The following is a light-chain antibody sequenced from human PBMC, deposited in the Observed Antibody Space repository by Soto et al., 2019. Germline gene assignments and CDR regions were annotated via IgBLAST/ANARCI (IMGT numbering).Light chain of an antibody. CDR2: AAS. CDR3: QQSYSTPLT. CDR1: QSISSY. J-gene: IGKJ4*01. Sequence: DIQMTQSPSSLSASVGDRVTITCRARQSISSYLNWYQQKPGKAPKLLIYAASSLQSGVPSRFSGRGSGTDFTLTISSLQPEDFATYYCQQSYSTPLTFGGGTKVEIK. V-gene: IGKV1-39*01.